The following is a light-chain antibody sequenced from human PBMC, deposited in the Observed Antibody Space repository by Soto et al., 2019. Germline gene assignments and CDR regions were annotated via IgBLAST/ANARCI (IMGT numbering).Light chain of an antibody. V-gene: IGKV3-15*01. Sequence: EIVMTQSPATLSVSPGERATLSCRASQSVSSNLAWYQQKPGQAPRLLIYGASTRDTGIPARFSGSGSGTEFTLTISCLQSEDFALYYCQQYNNWPPITFGQGTRLEIK. J-gene: IGKJ5*01. CDR2: GAS. CDR1: QSVSSN. CDR3: QQYNNWPPIT.